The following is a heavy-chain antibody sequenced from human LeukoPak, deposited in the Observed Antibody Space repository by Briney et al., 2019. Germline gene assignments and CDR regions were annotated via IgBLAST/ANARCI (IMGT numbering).Heavy chain of an antibody. CDR3: ARHSSTMAFDY. CDR1: GYSFASYW. Sequence: GESLKISCQGSGYSFASYWIGWVRQMPGKGLEWVGLIYGGNSDNRYSPSFQGQVTISADKSISTAYLQWSSLKASDAAMYYCARHSSTMAFDYWGQGTLVTVSS. V-gene: IGHV5-51*01. CDR2: IYGGNSDN. D-gene: IGHD3-10*01. J-gene: IGHJ4*02.